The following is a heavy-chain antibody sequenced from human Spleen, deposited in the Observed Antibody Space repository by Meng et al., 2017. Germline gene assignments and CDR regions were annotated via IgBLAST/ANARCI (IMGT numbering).Heavy chain of an antibody. J-gene: IGHJ4*02. CDR2: INHSGST. D-gene: IGHD6-13*01. Sequence: SETLSLTCAVYGGSFSGYYWRWIRQPPGKGLEWIGEINHSGSTNHNASLKSRVTISVDTSMNQFSLKLFSVTAADTAVYYCARGGRGDYSSSWYDYWGQGTLVTVSS. CDR1: GGSFSGYY. CDR3: ARGGRGDYSSSWYDY. V-gene: IGHV4-34*01.